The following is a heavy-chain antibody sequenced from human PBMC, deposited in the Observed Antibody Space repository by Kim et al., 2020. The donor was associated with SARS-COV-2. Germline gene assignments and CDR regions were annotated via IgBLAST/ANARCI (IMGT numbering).Heavy chain of an antibody. V-gene: IGHV1-58*01. Sequence: SVKVSCKASGLTFGSSSVQWVRQARGQHLEWIGWILVGNGNTNYAQRLQDRSTITRDMSTSTVYLELNGLTSEDTAVYYFAAEAPHKWNYNFDFWGQGTLVTVSS. CDR1: GLTFGSSS. J-gene: IGHJ4*02. D-gene: IGHD1-7*01. CDR3: AAEAPHKWNYNFDF. CDR2: ILVGNGNT.